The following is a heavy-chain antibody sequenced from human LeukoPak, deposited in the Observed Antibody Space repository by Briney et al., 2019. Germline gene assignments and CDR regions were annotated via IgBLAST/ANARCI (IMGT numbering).Heavy chain of an antibody. CDR2: ISYDGSNK. D-gene: IGHD3-10*01. CDR3: AKSGYYGSGSEPFDH. J-gene: IGHJ4*02. CDR1: GFTFSSYG. Sequence: QPGRSLRLSCAASGFTFSSYGMHWVRQAPGKGLEWVAVISYDGSNKYYADSVKGRFTISRDNSKNTLYLQMNSLRAEDTAVYYCAKSGYYGSGSEPFDHWGQGTLVTVSS. V-gene: IGHV3-30*18.